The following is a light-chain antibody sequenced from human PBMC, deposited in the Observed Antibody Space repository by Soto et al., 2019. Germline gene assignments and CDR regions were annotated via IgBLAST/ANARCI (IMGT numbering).Light chain of an antibody. CDR2: DAS. J-gene: IGKJ1*01. V-gene: IGKV1-5*01. CDR3: QQYSSYPST. CDR1: QTISSW. Sequence: DIQMTQSPSTLSGSVGDRVTITCRASQTISSWLAWYQQKPGKAPKLLIFDASNLETGVPSRFSGSRSGTEFTLTITSLQPDDFATYYCQQYSSYPSTFGQGTKVDIK.